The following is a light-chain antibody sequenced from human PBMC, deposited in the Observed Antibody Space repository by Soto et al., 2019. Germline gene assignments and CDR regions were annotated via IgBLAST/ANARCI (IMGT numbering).Light chain of an antibody. J-gene: IGLJ1*01. Sequence: QAVVTQPASVSGSPGQSITISCTGTSSDIGGYYYVSWYQHHPGKAPKLLIYQVTNRPSRVSNRFSGSKSGNTASLTISGLQADDEADYYCTSYSSSDIFYVFGTGTKLTVL. CDR1: SSDIGGYYY. CDR3: TSYSSSDIFYV. CDR2: QVT. V-gene: IGLV2-14*01.